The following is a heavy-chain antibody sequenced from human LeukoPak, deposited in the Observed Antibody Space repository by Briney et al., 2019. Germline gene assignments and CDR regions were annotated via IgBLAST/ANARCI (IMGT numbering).Heavy chain of an antibody. J-gene: IGHJ4*02. V-gene: IGHV3-69-1*01. Sequence: GGSLRLSCAASGFTFSDYYMNWVRQAPGKGLEWVSSISSSSTIYYADSGKGRFTIARDNAKNSLYLQMNSLRAEDTAVYYCARVEVAVAIDYWGQGTLVTVSS. CDR2: ISSSSTI. CDR3: ARVEVAVAIDY. CDR1: GFTFSDYY. D-gene: IGHD6-19*01.